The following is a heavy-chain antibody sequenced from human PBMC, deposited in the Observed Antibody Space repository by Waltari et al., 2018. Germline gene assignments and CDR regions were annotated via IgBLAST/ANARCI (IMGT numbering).Heavy chain of an antibody. CDR2: VYHFGSS. Sequence: QVQLHESGPGLVTPSEHLSLTCAVSCASITRASSWGWIRQPHGKGLEWIGYVYHFGSSSYNPSLKSRVTMSVDTSKRQFSLNLSSVTAADTAVYYCARHESAHYGGFDSWGRGTLVTVSA. D-gene: IGHD4-17*01. CDR3: ARHESAHYGGFDS. J-gene: IGHJ4*02. CDR1: CASITRASS. V-gene: IGHV4-38-2*01.